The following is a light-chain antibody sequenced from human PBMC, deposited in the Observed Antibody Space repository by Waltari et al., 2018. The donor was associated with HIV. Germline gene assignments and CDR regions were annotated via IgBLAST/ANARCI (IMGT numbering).Light chain of an antibody. J-gene: IGKJ2*03. V-gene: IGKV3-20*01. CDR2: GAS. CDR3: QQYGSSTYS. Sequence: EITFRQPRGALSLSQGARATLSCRASPSVSNKFLAWYQHKRGQAPRLLVYGASSRARGIPDRFSGSGSGTDFTLTISRLEPEDFAMYYCQQYGSSTYSFGQGTKLEIK. CDR1: PSVSNKF.